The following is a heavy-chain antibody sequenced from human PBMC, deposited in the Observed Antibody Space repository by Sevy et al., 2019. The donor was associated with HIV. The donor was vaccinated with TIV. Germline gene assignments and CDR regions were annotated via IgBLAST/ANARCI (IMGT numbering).Heavy chain of an antibody. V-gene: IGHV3-7*01. D-gene: IGHD2-2*01. CDR1: GFTFSHYW. CDR2: IKGDGSEK. CDR3: ARDGGCSSTSCLLYFDS. J-gene: IGHJ4*02. Sequence: GGSLRLSCAASGFTFSHYWMTWVRQAPGKGPEWVANIKGDGSEKYYVDSVRGRFTISRDNAKNSLYLQMNSLRVDDTAVYFCARDGGCSSTSCLLYFDSWGQGALVTVSS.